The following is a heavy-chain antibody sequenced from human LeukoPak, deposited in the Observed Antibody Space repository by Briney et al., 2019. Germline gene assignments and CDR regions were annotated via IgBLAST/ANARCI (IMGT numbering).Heavy chain of an antibody. V-gene: IGHV4-39*01. CDR2: IYYSGNT. CDR3: ARQTGSGLFILP. J-gene: IGHJ4*02. CDR1: GVSISSSNSY. D-gene: IGHD3/OR15-3a*01. Sequence: SETLSLTCTVSGVSISSSNSYWGWIRQPPGKGLEWIGSIYYSGNTYYNASLKSQVSIPIDTSKNQFSLRLTSVTAADTAVYYCARQTGSGLFILPGGQGTLVTVSS.